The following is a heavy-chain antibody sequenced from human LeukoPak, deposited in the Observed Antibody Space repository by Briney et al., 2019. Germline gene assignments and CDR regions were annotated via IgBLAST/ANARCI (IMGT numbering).Heavy chain of an antibody. V-gene: IGHV3-21*01. Sequence: GGSLRLSCAASGFTFSSYSMNWVRQAPGKGLEWVSSISSSSSYIYYADSVKGRFTISRDNAKDSLYLQMNSLRAEDTAVYYCARARTDSSGYYPLIDWGQGTLVTVSS. CDR3: ARARTDSSGYYPLID. CDR2: ISSSSSYI. D-gene: IGHD3-22*01. CDR1: GFTFSSYS. J-gene: IGHJ4*02.